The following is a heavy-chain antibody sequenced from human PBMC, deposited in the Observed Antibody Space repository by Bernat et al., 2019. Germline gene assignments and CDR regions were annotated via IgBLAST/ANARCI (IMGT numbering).Heavy chain of an antibody. Sequence: EVQLVESGGGLVQPGGSLRLSCAASGFTFSSYWMSWVRQAPGKGLEWVANIKQDGSEKYYVDSMKGRFTISRDNAKNSLYLQMNSLRAEDTAVYYCARDAGLQGGKFDYWDEGTLVTVSS. CDR2: IKQDGSEK. CDR1: GFTFSSYW. J-gene: IGHJ4*02. CDR3: ARDAGLQGGKFDY. D-gene: IGHD3-10*01. V-gene: IGHV3-7*01.